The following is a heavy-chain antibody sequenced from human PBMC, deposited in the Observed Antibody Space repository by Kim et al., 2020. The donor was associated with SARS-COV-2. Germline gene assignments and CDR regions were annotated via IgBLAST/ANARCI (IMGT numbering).Heavy chain of an antibody. V-gene: IGHV3-33*01. D-gene: IGHD3-16*01. Sequence: GGSLRLSCAASGFTFSSYGMHWVRQAPGKGLEWAAVIWYDGSNKYYADSVKGRFTISRDNSKNTLYLQMNSLRAEDTAVYYCARDQPTDYYDPLPDYWGQGTLVTVSS. CDR1: GFTFSSYG. CDR2: IWYDGSNK. J-gene: IGHJ4*02. CDR3: ARDQPTDYYDPLPDY.